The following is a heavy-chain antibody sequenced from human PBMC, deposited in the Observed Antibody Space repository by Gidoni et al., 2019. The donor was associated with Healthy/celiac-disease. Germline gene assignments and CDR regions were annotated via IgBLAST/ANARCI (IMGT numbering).Heavy chain of an antibody. J-gene: IGHJ4*02. CDR2: IYPGDSDT. D-gene: IGHD3-10*01. CDR3: ARLGSLRGRDY. V-gene: IGHV5-51*01. CDR1: AYSFTSYW. Sequence: EVQLVQSGAEVQKPGASLKISRKGSAYSFTSYWIGWVRQVPGKGLGWMGIIYPGDSDTRYSPSFQGQVTISADKSISAAYLQWGSLEASAAAMYYCARLGSLRGRDYWGQGTLVTVSS.